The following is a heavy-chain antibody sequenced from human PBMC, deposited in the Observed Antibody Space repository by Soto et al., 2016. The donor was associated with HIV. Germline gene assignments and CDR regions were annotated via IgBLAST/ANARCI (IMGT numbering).Heavy chain of an antibody. V-gene: IGHV1-18*01. CDR3: ARGGSPDRYCSGGSCAGWFDP. D-gene: IGHD2-15*01. J-gene: IGHJ5*02. CDR1: GYTFTSYG. Sequence: QVQLVQSGAEVKKPGASVKVSCKASGYTFTSYGISWVRQAPGQGLEWMGWISAYNGNTNYAQKLQGRVTMTTDTSTSTAYMELRSLRSDDTAVYYCARGGSPDRYCSGGSCAGWFDPGAREPWSPSPQ. CDR2: ISAYNGNT.